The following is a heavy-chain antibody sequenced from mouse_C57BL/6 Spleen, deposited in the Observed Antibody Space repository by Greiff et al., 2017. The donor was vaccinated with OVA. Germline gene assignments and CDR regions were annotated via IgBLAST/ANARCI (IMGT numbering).Heavy chain of an antibody. CDR1: GFTFSDYY. D-gene: IGHD1-1*01. CDR2: INYDGSST. J-gene: IGHJ1*03. CDR3: ARDGGSSYRGYFDV. V-gene: IGHV5-16*01. Sequence: EVKVVESEGGLVQPGSSMKLSCTASGFTFSDYYMAWVRQVPEKGLEWVANINYDGSSTYYLDSLKSRFIISRDNAKNILYLQMSSLKSEDTATYYCARDGGSSYRGYFDVWGTGTTVTVSS.